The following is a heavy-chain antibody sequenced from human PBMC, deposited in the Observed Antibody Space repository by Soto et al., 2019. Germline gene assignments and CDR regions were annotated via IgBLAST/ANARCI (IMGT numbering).Heavy chain of an antibody. D-gene: IGHD2-2*01. J-gene: IGHJ4*02. CDR3: ARSTSDQTVVVPAAAFDY. CDR2: IIPIFGTA. V-gene: IGHV1-69*13. Sequence: GGSVKVSCKASGGTFSSYAISWVRQAPGQGLEWMGGIIPIFGTANYAQKFQGRVTITADESTSTAYMELSSLRSEDTAVYYCARSTSDQTVVVPAAAFDYWGQGTLVTVSS. CDR1: GGTFSSYA.